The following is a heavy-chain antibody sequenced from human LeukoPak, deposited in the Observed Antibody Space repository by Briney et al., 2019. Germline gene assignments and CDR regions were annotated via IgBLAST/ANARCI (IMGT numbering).Heavy chain of an antibody. Sequence: ESSETLSLTCTVSGGSISSSSYYWGWIRQPPGKGLEWIGSIYYSGSTYYNPSLKSRVTISVDTSKNQFSLKLSSVTAADTAVYYCARARHVAVAGIRRNYYYYMDVWGKGTTVTVSS. CDR2: IYYSGST. CDR3: ARARHVAVAGIRRNYYYYMDV. CDR1: GGSISSSSYY. V-gene: IGHV4-39*01. D-gene: IGHD6-19*01. J-gene: IGHJ6*03.